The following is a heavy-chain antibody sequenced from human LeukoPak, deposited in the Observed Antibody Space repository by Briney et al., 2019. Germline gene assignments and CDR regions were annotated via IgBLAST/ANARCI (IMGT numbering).Heavy chain of an antibody. D-gene: IGHD6-19*01. CDR2: INPNSGGT. Sequence: ASVKVSCKASGYTFTGYYMHWVRQAPGQGLEWMGWINPNSGGTNYAQKFQGRVTMTRDTSISTAYMELSRLRSDDTAAYYCASENSIAVAGTLAFDIWGQGTMVTVSS. V-gene: IGHV1-2*02. J-gene: IGHJ3*02. CDR1: GYTFTGYY. CDR3: ASENSIAVAGTLAFDI.